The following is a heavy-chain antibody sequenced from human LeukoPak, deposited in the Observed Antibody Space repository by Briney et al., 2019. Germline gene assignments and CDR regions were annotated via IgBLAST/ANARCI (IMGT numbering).Heavy chain of an antibody. Sequence: SETLSLTCTVSGGSISSGDYYWTWIRQPPGKGLEWIGYIDYSGNTYYNPSLKGRVSMSVYTSKNQFSLKLSSVTAADTAVYYCARDVWVCSGGSCYSDAFDIWGQGTMVTVSS. V-gene: IGHV4-30-4*01. CDR2: IDYSGNT. CDR3: ARDVWVCSGGSCYSDAFDI. D-gene: IGHD2-15*01. J-gene: IGHJ3*02. CDR1: GGSISSGDYY.